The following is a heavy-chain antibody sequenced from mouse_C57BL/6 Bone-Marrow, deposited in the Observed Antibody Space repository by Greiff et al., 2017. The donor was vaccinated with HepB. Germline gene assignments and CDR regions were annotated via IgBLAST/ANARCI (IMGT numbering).Heavy chain of an antibody. CDR1: GFTFSDYY. V-gene: IGHV5-16*02. Sequence: EVQLMESEGGLVQPGSSMKLSCTASGFTFSDYYMAWVRQVPEKGLEWVANINYDGSSTYYLDSLKSRFIISRDNAKNILYLQMSSLKSEDTATYYCARRRIYYGNYDWYFDVWGTGTTVTVSS. CDR3: ARRRIYYGNYDWYFDV. J-gene: IGHJ1*03. D-gene: IGHD2-1*01. CDR2: INYDGSST.